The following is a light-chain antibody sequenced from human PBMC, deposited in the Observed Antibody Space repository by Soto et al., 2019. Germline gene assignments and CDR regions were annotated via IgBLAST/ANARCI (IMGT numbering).Light chain of an antibody. CDR1: SSDVGTYNL. V-gene: IGLV2-23*01. CDR3: CSFAVGSPVV. CDR2: EGS. Sequence: QSVLTQPASVSGSPGQSITISCTGTSSDVGTYNLVSWHQHHPGKAPKLIIYEGSKRPSGVSNRFSGSKSGNTASLTISGLQAEDEADYYCCSFAVGSPVVFGGGTKLIVL. J-gene: IGLJ2*01.